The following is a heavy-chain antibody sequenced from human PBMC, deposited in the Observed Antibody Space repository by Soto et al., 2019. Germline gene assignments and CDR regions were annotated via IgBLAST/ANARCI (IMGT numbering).Heavy chain of an antibody. CDR3: AKDEGRFLRNYFNYGIDV. CDR1: GFDFSDHA. J-gene: IGHJ6*02. D-gene: IGHD3-3*01. Sequence: QVRLVESGGGVVQPGRSLRLSCAASGFDFSDHAIHWVRQPPGEGRGGGTVISYDGTAKYYKESVKGRFTTSRDNSKKTLYLQIDSLRVEDTAVYYCAKDEGRFLRNYFNYGIDVWGLGTTVTVSS. V-gene: IGHV3-33*03. CDR2: ISYDGTAK.